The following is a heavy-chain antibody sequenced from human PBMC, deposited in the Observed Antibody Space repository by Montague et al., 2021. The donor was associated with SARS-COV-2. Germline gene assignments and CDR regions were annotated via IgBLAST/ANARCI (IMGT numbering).Heavy chain of an antibody. D-gene: IGHD2-8*02. J-gene: IGHJ4*02. V-gene: IGHV4-39*01. Sequence: SETLSLTCTVSGGSISGPDYYWGWIRQSPGKGLEWIGSISYAGRTYYNPSLRSRVSFSMDTSKNHFSLSLSSVTVADTAVYFCAGQLPSYCAANKCYPYYFDGWGQGALVTVSS. CDR2: ISYAGRT. CDR3: AGQLPSYCAANKCYPYYFDG. CDR1: GGSISGPDYY.